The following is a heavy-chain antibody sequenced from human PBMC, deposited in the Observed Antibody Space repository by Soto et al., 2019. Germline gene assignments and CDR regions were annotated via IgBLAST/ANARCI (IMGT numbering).Heavy chain of an antibody. CDR3: ARDVHHAPYY. Sequence: SETLSLTCTVSGGAISSGDYYWSWIRQPPGKGLEWIGYIYYSGSTHYNPSLNSRGTISVDTSKNQFSLKLSSVTAEDTAVYYCARDVHHAPYYWGEGTLVT. CDR1: GGAISSGDYY. V-gene: IGHV4-30-4*01. CDR2: IYYSGST. J-gene: IGHJ4*02.